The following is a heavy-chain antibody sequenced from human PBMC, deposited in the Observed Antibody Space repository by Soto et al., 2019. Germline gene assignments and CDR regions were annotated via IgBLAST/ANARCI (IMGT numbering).Heavy chain of an antibody. CDR2: IHPGGNT. CDR1: GGSISSGGYN. CDR3: AREGPSSSWTY. J-gene: IGHJ4*02. V-gene: IGHV4-31*03. Sequence: PSETLSLTCTVSGGSISSGGYNWRWMRQHPGKGLEWIGYIHPGGNTYYNPSLKSRVTISVDTSKNQFSLKLSSVTAADTAVYYCAREGPSSSWTYWGQGTLVTSPQ. D-gene: IGHD6-13*01.